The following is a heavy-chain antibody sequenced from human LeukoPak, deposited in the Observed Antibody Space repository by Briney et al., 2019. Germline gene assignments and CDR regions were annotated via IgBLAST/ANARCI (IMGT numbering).Heavy chain of an antibody. Sequence: PGGSLRLSCAASGFTFSSYGMHWVRQAPGKGLEWVGRVKSKADGETTDYAAPVKNRFIISRDDSKNMQYLQMNSLKTEDTAVYFCTADWPGDSYPIDYWGQGILVTVSS. CDR3: TADWPGDSYPIDY. J-gene: IGHJ4*02. V-gene: IGHV3-15*01. CDR2: VKSKADGETT. CDR1: GFTFSSYG. D-gene: IGHD2-21*02.